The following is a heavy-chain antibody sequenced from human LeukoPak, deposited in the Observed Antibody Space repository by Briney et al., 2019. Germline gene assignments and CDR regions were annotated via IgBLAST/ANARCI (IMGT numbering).Heavy chain of an antibody. D-gene: IGHD6-6*01. CDR1: GGSFSGYY. V-gene: IGHV4-34*01. CDR2: INHSGST. Sequence: SETLSLTCAVYGGSFSGYYWSWIRQPPGKGLEWIGEINHSGSTNYNPSLKSRVTISVDTSKNQFSLKLSSVTAADTAVYYCARQTRPDWYFDLWGRGTLVTVSS. J-gene: IGHJ2*01. CDR3: ARQTRPDWYFDL.